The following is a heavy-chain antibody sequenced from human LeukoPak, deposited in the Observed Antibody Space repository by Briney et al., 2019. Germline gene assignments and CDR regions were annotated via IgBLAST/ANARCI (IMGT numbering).Heavy chain of an antibody. CDR1: GFTLSAYY. Sequence: PGGSLRLSCSASGFTLSAYYMTWVRQAPGKGVEWVANIKEDGSEKSYVDSVKGRFTISRDNAKNSLYLEMNGLRAEDTAVYYCARGGIIPGGRFDYFGQGTLVTVSS. CDR3: ARGGIIPGGRFDY. J-gene: IGHJ4*02. V-gene: IGHV3-7*03. CDR2: IKEDGSEK. D-gene: IGHD3-3*01.